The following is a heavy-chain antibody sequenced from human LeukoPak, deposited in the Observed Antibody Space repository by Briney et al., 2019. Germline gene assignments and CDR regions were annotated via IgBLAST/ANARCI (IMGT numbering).Heavy chain of an antibody. CDR2: IIPIFGTA. CDR1: GGTFSSCV. Sequence: SVKVSCKASGGTFSSCVISWVRQAPGQGLEWMGGIIPIFGTADYAQKFQGRVTITADESTSTAYMELSSLRSEDTAVYYCAREEDRKRSYWGQGTLVTGSS. V-gene: IGHV1-69*13. CDR3: AREEDRKRSY. J-gene: IGHJ4*02.